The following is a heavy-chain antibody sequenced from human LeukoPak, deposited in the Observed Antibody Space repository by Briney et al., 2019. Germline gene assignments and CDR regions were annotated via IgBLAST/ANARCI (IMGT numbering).Heavy chain of an antibody. CDR2: ISSSGSTI. CDR1: GFTFSDYY. V-gene: IGHV3-11*01. Sequence: GGSLRLSCAASGFTFSDYYMSWIRQAPGKGLEWGSYISSSGSTIYYADSVKGRFTISRDNAKNSLYLQMHSLRAEDTAVYYCARDSSYYYDSSGYGLGDWGQGTLVTVSS. J-gene: IGHJ4*02. CDR3: ARDSSYYYDSSGYGLGD. D-gene: IGHD3-22*01.